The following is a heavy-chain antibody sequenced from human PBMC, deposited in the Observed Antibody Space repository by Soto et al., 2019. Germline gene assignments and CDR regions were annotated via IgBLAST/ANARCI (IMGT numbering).Heavy chain of an antibody. CDR3: ARVGNDFWSGTGPYYYMDV. D-gene: IGHD3-3*01. J-gene: IGHJ6*03. Sequence: PGGSLRLSCALSGFTVSSNYMGCARLAPGKGLEWVSLIYSGAGTSYADSVKGRFTISRDISQNMLYLQMSSLRADDTAVYYCARVGNDFWSGTGPYYYMDVWGKGTTVTVSS. CDR1: GFTVSSNY. V-gene: IGHV3-66*01. CDR2: IYSGAGT.